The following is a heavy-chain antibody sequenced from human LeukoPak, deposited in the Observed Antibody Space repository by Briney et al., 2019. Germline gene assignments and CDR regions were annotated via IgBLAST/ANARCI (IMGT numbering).Heavy chain of an antibody. Sequence: SVKVSCKASGGTFISYAISWVRQAPGQGLEWMGGIIPIFGTANYAQKFQGRVTITADESTSTAYMELSSLKASDTAMYYCARQDRSYSSSWYDYYYGMDVWGQGTTVTVSS. V-gene: IGHV1-69*13. CDR1: GGTFISYA. CDR3: ARQDRSYSSSWYDYYYGMDV. J-gene: IGHJ6*02. D-gene: IGHD6-13*01. CDR2: IIPIFGTA.